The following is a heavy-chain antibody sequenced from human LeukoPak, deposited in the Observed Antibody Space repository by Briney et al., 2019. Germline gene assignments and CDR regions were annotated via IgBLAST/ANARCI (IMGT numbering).Heavy chain of an antibody. Sequence: ASVKVSCKASGYTFTSYGISWVRQAPGQGLDWMGWISAYNGNTNYAQKLQGRVTMTTDTSTSTAYMELRILRSDETAVYYCARLYCSSTSCYTGDAFDIWGQGTMVTVSS. V-gene: IGHV1-18*01. CDR3: ARLYCSSTSCYTGDAFDI. CDR2: ISAYNGNT. D-gene: IGHD2-2*02. J-gene: IGHJ3*02. CDR1: GYTFTSYG.